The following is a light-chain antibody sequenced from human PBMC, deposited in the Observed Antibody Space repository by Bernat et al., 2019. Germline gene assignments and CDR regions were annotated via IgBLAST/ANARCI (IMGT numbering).Light chain of an antibody. Sequence: DIQMTQSPSSLSASVGDRVTITCRASQGIRNELGWYQQKAGKAPKRLIYAAFSLQSGVPSRFSGSGYGTEFTLTIRSLQPEDFATYYCLQHNSFPLTFGGGTKVEIK. V-gene: IGKV1-17*01. CDR2: AAF. CDR1: QGIRNE. J-gene: IGKJ4*01. CDR3: LQHNSFPLT.